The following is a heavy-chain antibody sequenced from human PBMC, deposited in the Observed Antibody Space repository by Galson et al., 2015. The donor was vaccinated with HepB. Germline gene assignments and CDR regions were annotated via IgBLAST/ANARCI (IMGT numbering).Heavy chain of an antibody. CDR3: AKHGHDCSSTSCRNWYFDL. Sequence: SLRLSCAASGFTFSSYAMSWVRQAPGKGLEWVSAISGSGGSTYYADSVKGRFTISRDNSKNTLYLQMNSLRAEDTAVYYCAKHGHDCSSTSCRNWYFDLWGRGTLVTVSS. V-gene: IGHV3-23*01. CDR1: GFTFSSYA. D-gene: IGHD2-2*01. CDR2: ISGSGGST. J-gene: IGHJ2*01.